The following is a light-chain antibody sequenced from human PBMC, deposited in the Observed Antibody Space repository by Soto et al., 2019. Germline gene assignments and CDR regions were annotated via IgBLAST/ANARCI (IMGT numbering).Light chain of an antibody. CDR2: DAS. J-gene: IGKJ1*01. CDR3: QQYNSYSWT. CDR1: QSISSW. Sequence: DLQMTQSPSTLCASVGDRVTITCRASQSISSWLAWYQQKPGKAPKLLIYDASSLESGVPSRFSGSGSGTEFTLTISSLQPDDFATYDSQQYNSYSWTCGQGTKVEIK. V-gene: IGKV1-5*01.